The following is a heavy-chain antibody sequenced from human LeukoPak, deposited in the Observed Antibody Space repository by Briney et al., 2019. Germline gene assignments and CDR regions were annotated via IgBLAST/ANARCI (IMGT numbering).Heavy chain of an antibody. J-gene: IGHJ4*02. CDR3: ARGLCGGDCYDY. Sequence: KPGGSLRLSCAASGFTFSNYHINWIRQAPGKGLEWVSSISSSSSYIYYADSVKGRFTISRDNAKNSLYLQMNSLRAEDTAVYYCARGLCGGDCYDYWGQGTLVTVSS. CDR1: GFTFSNYH. D-gene: IGHD2-21*01. CDR2: ISSSSSYI. V-gene: IGHV3-21*01.